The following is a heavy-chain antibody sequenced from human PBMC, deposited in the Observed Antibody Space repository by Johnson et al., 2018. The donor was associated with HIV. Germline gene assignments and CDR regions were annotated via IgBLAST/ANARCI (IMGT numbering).Heavy chain of an antibody. V-gene: IGHV3-33*06. D-gene: IGHD5-18*01. CDR1: GFTVSNYG. CDR2: LWKDGRHK. Sequence: QVQLVESGGGVVQPGRSLRLSCAVSGFTVSNYGMHWVRQAPGKGLEWVAVLWKDGRHKYYTDSVKGRFTISRDNSKNTLYLQMRSLRAEDTAVYYCAKDRGTAMDNDAFDIWGQGTMVTVSS. CDR3: AKDRGTAMDNDAFDI. J-gene: IGHJ3*02.